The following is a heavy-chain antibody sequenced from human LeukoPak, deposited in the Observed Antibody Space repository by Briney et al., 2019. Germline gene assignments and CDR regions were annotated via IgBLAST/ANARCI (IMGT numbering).Heavy chain of an antibody. CDR3: ARDQNTYNSRNRMSSFDI. D-gene: IGHD1-14*01. CDR2: ITSSSSYI. CDR1: GFTFNDYG. V-gene: IGHV3-21*01. Sequence: GGSLRLSFAASGFTFNDYGMSWVRQAPGKGLEWVSSITSSSSYIYYADSVKGRFTISRDNAKNTLYLQMNSLRAEDTAVYYCARDQNTYNSRNRMSSFDIWGQGTMVTVS. J-gene: IGHJ3*02.